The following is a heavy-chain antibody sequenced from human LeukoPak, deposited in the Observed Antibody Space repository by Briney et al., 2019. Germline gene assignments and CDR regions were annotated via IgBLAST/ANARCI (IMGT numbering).Heavy chain of an antibody. CDR3: ARGGYDYVWGSYRYDYYYYMDV. J-gene: IGHJ6*03. CDR2: IKQDGSEK. D-gene: IGHD3-16*02. Sequence: PGGSLRLSCAASGFTFSSYWISWVRQAPGKGLEWVANIKQDGSEKYYVDSVKGRFTISRDNAKNSLYLQMNSLRAEDTAVYYCARGGYDYVWGSYRYDYYYYMDVWGKGTTVTVSS. CDR1: GFTFSSYW. V-gene: IGHV3-7*01.